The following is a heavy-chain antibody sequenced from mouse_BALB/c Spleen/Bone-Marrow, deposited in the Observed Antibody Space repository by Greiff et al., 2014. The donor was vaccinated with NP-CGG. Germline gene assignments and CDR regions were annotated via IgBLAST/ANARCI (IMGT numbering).Heavy chain of an antibody. D-gene: IGHD2-14*01. CDR3: AGYYRYLDWFAY. CDR1: GFNIKDTY. Sequence: VQLQQPGAELVKPGASVKLSCTASGFNIKDTYMHWVKQRPEQGLEWIGRIDPANGNTKYDPKFQGKATITADTSSNTAYLQLSSLTSEDTAVYYCAGYYRYLDWFAYWGQGTLVTVSA. CDR2: IDPANGNT. J-gene: IGHJ3*01. V-gene: IGHV14-3*02.